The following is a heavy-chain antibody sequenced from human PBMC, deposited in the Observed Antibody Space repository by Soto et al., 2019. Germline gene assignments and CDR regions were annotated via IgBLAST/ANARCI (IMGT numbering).Heavy chain of an antibody. CDR2: IYYSGST. V-gene: IGHV4-30-4*01. CDR3: ARDKLVDDSSGYAFDI. J-gene: IGHJ3*02. D-gene: IGHD3-22*01. Sequence: SETLSLTCTVSGGSISSGDYYWSWIRQPPGKGLEWIGYIYYSGSTYYNPSLKSRVTISVDTSKNQFSLKLSSVTAADTAVYYCARDKLVDDSSGYAFDIWGQGTMVTVSS. CDR1: GGSISSGDYY.